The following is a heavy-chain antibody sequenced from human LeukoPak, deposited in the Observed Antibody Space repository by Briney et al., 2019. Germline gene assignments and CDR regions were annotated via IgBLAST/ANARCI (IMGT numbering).Heavy chain of an antibody. CDR1: GYSFANYW. J-gene: IGHJ4*02. V-gene: IGHV5-10-1*01. Sequence: GESLKISCKGSGYSFANYWISWVRQMPGKGLEWMGRIDPSDSYTNYSPSFQGHVTISADKSISTAYLQWSSLKASDTAMYYCARRGKNYYGSGTYYWGQGTLVTVSS. D-gene: IGHD3-10*01. CDR2: IDPSDSYT. CDR3: ARRGKNYYGSGTYY.